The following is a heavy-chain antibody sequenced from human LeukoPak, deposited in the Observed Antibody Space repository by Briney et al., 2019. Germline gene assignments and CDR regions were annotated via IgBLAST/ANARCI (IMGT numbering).Heavy chain of an antibody. V-gene: IGHV1-18*04. CDR3: AREVVVPAAMVDY. J-gene: IGHJ4*02. D-gene: IGHD2-2*01. CDR1: GYTFTRYG. CDR2: ISAYNGNT. Sequence: ASVKVSCKASGYTFTRYGISWVRQAPGQGLEGMGGISAYNGNTNYAQKLQGRATMTTDTSTSTAYMELRSLRSDDTAVYYCAREVVVPAAMVDYWGQGTLVTVSS.